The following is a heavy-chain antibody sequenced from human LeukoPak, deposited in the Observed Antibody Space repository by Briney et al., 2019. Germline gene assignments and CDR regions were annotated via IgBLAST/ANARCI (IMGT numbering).Heavy chain of an antibody. V-gene: IGHV3-48*03. Sequence: GGSLRLSCAASGFTLSSYEMNWVRQAPGKGLEWVSYISSSGSTIYYADSVKGRFTISRDNAKNSLYLQMNSLRAEDTAVYYCARGLVGTTTTSFDYWGQGTLVTVSS. CDR2: ISSSGSTI. D-gene: IGHD1-26*01. CDR1: GFTLSSYE. J-gene: IGHJ4*02. CDR3: ARGLVGTTTTSFDY.